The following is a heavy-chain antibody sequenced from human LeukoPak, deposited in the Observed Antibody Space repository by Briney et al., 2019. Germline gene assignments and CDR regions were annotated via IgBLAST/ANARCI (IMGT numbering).Heavy chain of an antibody. J-gene: IGHJ6*02. CDR3: ARDRVAVAGNYYYYGMDV. CDR2: IYSGGST. Sequence: GGSLRLSCAASGFTVSSNYMSWVRQAPGKGLEWVSVIYSGGSTYYADSVKGRFTISRDNSKNTLYLQMNSLRAEGTAVYYCARDRVAVAGNYYYYGMDVWGQGTTVTVSS. CDR1: GFTVSSNY. V-gene: IGHV3-53*01. D-gene: IGHD6-19*01.